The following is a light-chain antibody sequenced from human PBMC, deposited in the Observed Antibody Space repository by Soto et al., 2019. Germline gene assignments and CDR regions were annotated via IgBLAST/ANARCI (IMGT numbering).Light chain of an antibody. J-gene: IGKJ1*01. CDR3: QQRSA. Sequence: EIVLIQSPGTLSLSPGARATLSCRASQSVSSYLAWYQQKPGQAPRLLIYDASNRATGIPARFSGSGSGTDFTLTTSSLEPEDFAVYYCQQRSAFGQGTKVDIK. CDR2: DAS. V-gene: IGKV3-11*01. CDR1: QSVSSY.